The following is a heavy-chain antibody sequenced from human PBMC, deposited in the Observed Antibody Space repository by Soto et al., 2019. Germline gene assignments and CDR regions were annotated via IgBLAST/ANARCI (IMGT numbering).Heavy chain of an antibody. CDR2: INHSGST. J-gene: IGHJ4*02. V-gene: IGHV4-34*01. CDR1: GGSLSSGA. Sequence: SETLSLTCTVSGGSLSSGAWSWIRQPPGKGLEWIGEINHSGSTNYNPSLKSRVTISVDTSKNQFSLKLSSVTAADTAVYYCARVPAYWGQGTLVTVSS. CDR3: ARVPAY.